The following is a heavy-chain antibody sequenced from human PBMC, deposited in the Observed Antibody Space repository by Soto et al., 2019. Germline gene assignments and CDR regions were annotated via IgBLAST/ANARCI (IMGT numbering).Heavy chain of an antibody. Sequence: SETLSLTCAVSGNSISSGYYWGWIRQPPGKGLEWIGSIYHSGSTYYNSSLKSRVTISVDTSKNQFSLKLSSVTAADTAVYYCARGRIQLWPDYWGQGTLVTVSS. CDR3: ARGRIQLWPDY. D-gene: IGHD5-18*01. CDR2: IYHSGST. V-gene: IGHV4-38-2*01. J-gene: IGHJ4*02. CDR1: GNSISSGYY.